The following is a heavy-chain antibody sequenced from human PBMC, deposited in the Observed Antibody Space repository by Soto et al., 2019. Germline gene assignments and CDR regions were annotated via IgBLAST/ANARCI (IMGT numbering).Heavy chain of an antibody. D-gene: IGHD2-2*01. CDR1: GDSVSSNSAA. V-gene: IGHV6-1*01. CDR3: AILDCSSTSCYFQH. J-gene: IGHJ1*01. Sequence: QVQLQQSGPGLVKPSQTLSLTCAISGDSVSSNSAAWSWIRQSPSRGLEWLGRTYYRSQWYYDYAVSVRSRITITPDTSKNQFSLQLNSVTPEDTAVYYCAILDCSSTSCYFQHWGQGTLVTVSS. CDR2: TYYRSQWYY.